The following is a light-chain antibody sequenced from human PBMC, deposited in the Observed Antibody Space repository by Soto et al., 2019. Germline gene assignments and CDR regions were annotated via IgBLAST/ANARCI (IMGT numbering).Light chain of an antibody. J-gene: IGKJ5*01. CDR1: QSVSSSY. Sequence: EIVLTQSPGTLSLSPGERATLSCRASQSVSSSYLAWYQQKPGQAPRLLIYGASSRATGIPDRFSGSGSGTDFTLTISRRESEDFAVYYCQQYGSSPPLTFGQGTRLEIK. V-gene: IGKV3-20*01. CDR2: GAS. CDR3: QQYGSSPPLT.